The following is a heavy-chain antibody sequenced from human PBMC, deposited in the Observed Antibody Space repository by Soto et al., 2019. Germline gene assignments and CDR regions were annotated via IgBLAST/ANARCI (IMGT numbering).Heavy chain of an antibody. CDR2: ILSNDET. V-gene: IGHV2-26*01. CDR1: GFSLNNARVA. J-gene: IGHJ4*02. CDR3: ARGLSPKRYYFDY. Sequence: QVTLKESGPVVVKPTETLTLTCTVSGFSLNNARVAVSWIRQPPGKALEWLAHILSNDETSYNTSLRSRLTISTDTSKCHVFLTMTHMDPEDAATYYCARGLSPKRYYFDYWGQGALVTVSS.